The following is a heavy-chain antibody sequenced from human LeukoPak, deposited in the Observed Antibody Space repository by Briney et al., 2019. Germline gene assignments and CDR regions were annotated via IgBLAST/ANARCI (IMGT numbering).Heavy chain of an antibody. D-gene: IGHD3-16*02. V-gene: IGHV3-15*01. CDR3: TTEDYDYVWGSYRHDY. Sequence: GGSLRLSCAASGFTFTNAWMSWVRQAPGKGLEWVGRIRSKTDGGTTDYAAPVKGRFTISRDDSKNTLYLQMSSLKTEDTAVYYCTTEDYDYVWGSYRHDYWGQGTLVTVSS. CDR1: GFTFTNAW. J-gene: IGHJ4*02. CDR2: IRSKTDGGTT.